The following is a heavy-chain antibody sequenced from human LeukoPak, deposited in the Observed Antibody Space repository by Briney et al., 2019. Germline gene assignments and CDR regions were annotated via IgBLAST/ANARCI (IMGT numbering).Heavy chain of an antibody. D-gene: IGHD2-2*01. CDR3: ARDREAGTSASRFDY. J-gene: IGHJ4*02. V-gene: IGHV3-53*01. CDR2: VYTGDNT. Sequence: GGSLRLSCAASGFTFSDNCMSWVRQAPGKGLEWVSVVYTGDNTYYAGSVKGRFTISRDNSKNTLYLQMNSLRAEDTAVYYCARDREAGTSASRFDYWGQGTLVTVSS. CDR1: GFTFSDNC.